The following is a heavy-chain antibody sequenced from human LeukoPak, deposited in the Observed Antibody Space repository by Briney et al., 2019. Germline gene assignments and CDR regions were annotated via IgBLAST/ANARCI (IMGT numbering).Heavy chain of an antibody. D-gene: IGHD3-22*01. CDR3: AKGPTGYYYDSSGYFKY. Sequence: GRSLRLSCAASGDTFSIYGIHWVRQAPGKGLEWVAFISYDGSKKDYADSVKGRFTISRDNSKNTLYLQMNRLKSEDTATYYCAKGPTGYYYDSSGYFKYWGQGTLVTVSS. CDR1: GDTFSIYG. J-gene: IGHJ4*02. CDR2: ISYDGSKK. V-gene: IGHV3-30*18.